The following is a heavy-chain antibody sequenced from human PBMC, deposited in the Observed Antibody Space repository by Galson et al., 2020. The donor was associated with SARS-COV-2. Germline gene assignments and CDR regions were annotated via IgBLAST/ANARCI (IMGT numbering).Heavy chain of an antibody. J-gene: IGHJ5*02. CDR1: GDSISDHH. Sequence: SQTLSLTCTLSGDSISDHHWSWTRQPPGKGLEWLGYIYYTGSTTYNPSLKSRVTISIDASKRQFSLNLTSVTAADTAVYYCARDAARGLDTWGQGTLVTVSS. CDR3: ARDAARGLDT. V-gene: IGHV4-59*11. D-gene: IGHD2-15*01. CDR2: IYYTGST.